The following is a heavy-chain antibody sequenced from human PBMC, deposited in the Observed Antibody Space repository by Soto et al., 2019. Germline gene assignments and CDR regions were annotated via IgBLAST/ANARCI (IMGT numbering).Heavy chain of an antibody. Sequence: GGSLRLSCAVSGFTFSDHYMDWVRQAPGKGLEWVGRSRNKANSYTTEYAASVKGRFTISRDDSRNSLYLQMNSLKTEDTAVYYCVRASGVTGTGWIAAIYFYYMDVWGIGTTVTVSS. J-gene: IGHJ6*03. D-gene: IGHD1-20*01. CDR1: GFTFSDHY. CDR2: SRNKANSYTT. CDR3: VRASGVTGTGWIAAIYFYYMDV. V-gene: IGHV3-72*01.